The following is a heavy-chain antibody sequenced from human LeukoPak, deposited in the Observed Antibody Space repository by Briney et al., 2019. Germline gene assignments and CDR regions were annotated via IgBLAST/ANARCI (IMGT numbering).Heavy chain of an antibody. CDR2: INPSGGST. Sequence: GASVKVSCKASGYTFTSYYMHWVRQAPGQGLEWMGIINPSGGSTSYAQKFQGRVTMTRDTSTSTVYMELSSLRSGDTAVYYCARESTAATFDYWGQGTLVTVSS. J-gene: IGHJ4*02. V-gene: IGHV1-46*01. D-gene: IGHD2-15*01. CDR3: ARESTAATFDY. CDR1: GYTFTSYY.